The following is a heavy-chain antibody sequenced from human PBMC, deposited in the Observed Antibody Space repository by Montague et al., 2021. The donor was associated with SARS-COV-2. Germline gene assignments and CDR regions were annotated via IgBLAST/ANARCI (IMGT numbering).Heavy chain of an antibody. J-gene: IGHJ6*04. D-gene: IGHD2-2*01. CDR2: INYSGSA. CDR1: GGSISSYY. V-gene: IGHV4-59*01. Sequence: LTCTVSGGSISSYYWNWIRQSPGKGLEWIGYINYSGSANYNPSLKSRVTISVDTSKNQLSLNLSSVTAADTAVYYCARRGVVVIPAVVEYYYGMDVWGKGTMVPVSS. CDR3: ARRGVVVIPAVVEYYYGMDV.